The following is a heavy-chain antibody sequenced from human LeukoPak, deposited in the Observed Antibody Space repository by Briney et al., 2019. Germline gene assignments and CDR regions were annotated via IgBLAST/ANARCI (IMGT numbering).Heavy chain of an antibody. D-gene: IGHD1-7*01. CDR1: GFTFSDYY. CDR3: AKFGTSPPYYYYMDV. Sequence: GGSLRLSCAASGFTFSDYYMSWIRQAPGKGLEWVSYISSSGSTIYYADSVKGRFTISRDNAKNSLYLQMNSLRAEDTAVYYCAKFGTSPPYYYYMDVWGKGTTVTISS. V-gene: IGHV3-11*01. CDR2: ISSSGSTI. J-gene: IGHJ6*03.